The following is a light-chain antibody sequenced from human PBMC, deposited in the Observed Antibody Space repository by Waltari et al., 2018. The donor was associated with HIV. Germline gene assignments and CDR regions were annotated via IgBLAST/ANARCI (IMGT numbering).Light chain of an antibody. CDR1: NLGDKY. V-gene: IGLV3-1*01. CDR2: QDN. CDR3: QAWDSSTDYV. J-gene: IGLJ1*01. Sequence: SYELTQPPSVSVSPGQTASITCSGDNLGDKYACWYQQKPGQSPLLVSYQDNKRPASNPERFSGSNSGNTATLTISGTQAMDEADYYCQAWDSSTDYVFGTGTKVTVL.